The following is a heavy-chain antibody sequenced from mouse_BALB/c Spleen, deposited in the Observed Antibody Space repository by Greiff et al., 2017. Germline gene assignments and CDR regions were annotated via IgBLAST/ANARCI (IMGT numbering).Heavy chain of an antibody. J-gene: IGHJ2*01. V-gene: IGHV14-3*02. CDR2: IDPANGNT. Sequence: EVKLQESGAELVKPGASVKLSCTASGFNIKDTYMHWVKQRPEQGLEWIGRIDPANGNTKYDPKFQGKATITADTSSNTAYLQLSSLTSEDTAVYYCASLLRRLDDWGQGTTLTVSS. CDR1: GFNIKDTY. D-gene: IGHD1-2*01. CDR3: ASLLRRLDD.